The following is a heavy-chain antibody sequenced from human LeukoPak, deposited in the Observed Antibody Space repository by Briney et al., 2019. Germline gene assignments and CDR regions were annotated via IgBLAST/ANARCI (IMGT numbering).Heavy chain of an antibody. CDR3: ARVTGYYGSGSYGMDV. CDR1: GYTFTSYY. CDR2: INPSGGST. D-gene: IGHD3-10*01. V-gene: IGHV1-46*01. Sequence: ASVKVSCKASGYTFTSYYMHWVRQAPGQGLEWMGIINPSGGSTSYAQKFQGRVTMTRDTSISTAYMELSRLRSDDTAVYYCARVTGYYGSGSYGMDVWGQGTTVTVSS. J-gene: IGHJ6*02.